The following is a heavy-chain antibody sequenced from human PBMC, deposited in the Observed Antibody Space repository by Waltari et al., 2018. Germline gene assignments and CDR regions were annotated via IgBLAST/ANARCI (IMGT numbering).Heavy chain of an antibody. D-gene: IGHD2-15*01. CDR3: ARDSTPLYCSGGRCYGSFDD. CDR1: VGSISSGDTY. CDR2: IYYSGTT. Sequence: QLKESGPGLLRPSETLSLNCSFSVGSISSGDTYWGLIRQSPGTGLEWIGSIYYSGTTYDNPSFNSRATISADPSKNHFSLKGRSVTAADTAVYYCARDSTPLYCSGGRCYGSFDDWGQGTLVTVSS. J-gene: IGHJ4*02. V-gene: IGHV4-39*07.